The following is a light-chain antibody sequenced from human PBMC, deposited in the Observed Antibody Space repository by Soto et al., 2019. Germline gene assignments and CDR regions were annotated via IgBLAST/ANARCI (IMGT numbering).Light chain of an antibody. CDR3: QQYGSSPQLT. CDR2: TAS. V-gene: IGKV3-20*01. CDR1: QTVNSNH. Sequence: EIVLTQSPGTLYLSPGEGATLSCRASQTVNSNHIAWYQLKPGQAPRLLIYTASYRPTGIPDRFSGSGSGTDFTLGISRLEPEDFAVYYCQQYGSSPQLTFGGGTRLEMK. J-gene: IGKJ4*01.